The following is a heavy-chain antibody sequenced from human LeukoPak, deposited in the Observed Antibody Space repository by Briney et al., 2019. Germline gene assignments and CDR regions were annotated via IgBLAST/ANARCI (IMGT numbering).Heavy chain of an antibody. CDR1: GASIRSGDYY. D-gene: IGHD3-10*01. CDR2: IYDSGST. J-gene: IGHJ4*02. Sequence: PSETLSLTCTVSGASIRSGDYYWSWIRQPPGKGLEWIGYIYDSGSTYYNPSLKSRVTISADTSKNQFSLKLSSVTAADTAVFYCARVPIIRGVIEDWGQGTLVSVSS. V-gene: IGHV4-30-4*01. CDR3: ARVPIIRGVIED.